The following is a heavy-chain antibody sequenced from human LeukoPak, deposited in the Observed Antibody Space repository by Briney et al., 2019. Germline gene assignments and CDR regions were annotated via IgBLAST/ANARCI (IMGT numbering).Heavy chain of an antibody. CDR3: ARDRAEGGGYWFDP. D-gene: IGHD5-12*01. CDR2: IYYSGST. Sequence: SETLSLTCTVSGGSVNNYDWSWIRQPPGKGLGYIGYIYYSGSTNYNPSLRSRVTISVDTSKNQFSLNLKSVTAADTAVYYCARDRAEGGGYWFDPWGQGTLVTVSS. V-gene: IGHV4-59*02. CDR1: GGSVNNYD. J-gene: IGHJ5*02.